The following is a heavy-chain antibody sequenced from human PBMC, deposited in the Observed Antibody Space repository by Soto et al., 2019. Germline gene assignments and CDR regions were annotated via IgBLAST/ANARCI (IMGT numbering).Heavy chain of an antibody. CDR2: IYYSGST. V-gene: IGHV4-59*01. CDR3: ARVFTVVTSYYYYGMDV. J-gene: IGHJ6*02. Sequence: PSETLSLTCTVSGGSISSYYWSWIRQSPGKGLEWIGYIYYSGSTNYNPSLKSRVTISVDTSKNQFSLKLSSVTAADTAVYYCARVFTVVTSYYYYGMDVWGQGTTVTVSS. CDR1: GGSISSYY. D-gene: IGHD2-21*02.